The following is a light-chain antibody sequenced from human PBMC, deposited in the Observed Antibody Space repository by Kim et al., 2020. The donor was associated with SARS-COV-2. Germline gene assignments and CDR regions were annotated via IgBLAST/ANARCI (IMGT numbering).Light chain of an antibody. CDR3: QQYNKWPLT. CDR1: QNVGNT. CDR2: GAS. Sequence: SVSPGESATLSCRASQNVGNTLAWYQHKPGQAPRLLIYGASTGATGIPARFSGSGSGTEFTLTISSLQSEDFAVYYCQQYNKWPLTFGGGTKLEI. J-gene: IGKJ4*01. V-gene: IGKV3-15*01.